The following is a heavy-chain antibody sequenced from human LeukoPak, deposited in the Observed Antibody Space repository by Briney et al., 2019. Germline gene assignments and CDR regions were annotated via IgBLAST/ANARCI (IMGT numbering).Heavy chain of an antibody. V-gene: IGHV1-2*02. CDR2: INPNSGGT. CDR3: ARGQLSSTIDY. D-gene: IGHD3-16*02. CDR1: GYTLTGYY. Sequence: ASVKVSCKASGYTLTGYYMHWVRQAPGQGLEWMGRINPNSGGTNYAQKFQGRVTMTRDTSISTAYMELSRLRSADTAVYYCARGQLSSTIDYWGQGTLVTVSS. J-gene: IGHJ4*02.